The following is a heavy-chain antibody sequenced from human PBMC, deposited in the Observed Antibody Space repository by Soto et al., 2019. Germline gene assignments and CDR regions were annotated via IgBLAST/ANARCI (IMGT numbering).Heavy chain of an antibody. J-gene: IGHJ3*02. CDR1: GGSISSGGYY. CDR2: IYYSGNT. D-gene: IGHD7-27*01. CDR3: ESSTNWANAAFDI. Sequence: QVQLQESGPGLVKPSQTLSLTCTVSGGSISSGGYYWTWIRQRPGKGLEWIGNIYYSGNTYYNPSLKSRFTMSLDTSKNQFSLQLSSVTAAETAVYFCESSTNWANAAFDIWGQGTMVTVSS. V-gene: IGHV4-31*03.